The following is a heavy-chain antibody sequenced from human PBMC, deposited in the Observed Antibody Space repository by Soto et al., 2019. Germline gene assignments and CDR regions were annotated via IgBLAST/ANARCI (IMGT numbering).Heavy chain of an antibody. V-gene: IGHV5-51*01. CDR3: ARHHSSSWYPNRDYYYGMDV. D-gene: IGHD6-13*01. J-gene: IGHJ6*02. CDR1: GYTVTDYW. Sequence: GESLKISCKGSGYTVTDYWIGWVRQLPGKSLKWMGTIYPGDSDTRYSPSFQGHVTITVDKSTSTAYLQWSSLKASDTAMYYCARHHSSSWYPNRDYYYGMDVWGQGTTVTVSS. CDR2: IYPGDSDT.